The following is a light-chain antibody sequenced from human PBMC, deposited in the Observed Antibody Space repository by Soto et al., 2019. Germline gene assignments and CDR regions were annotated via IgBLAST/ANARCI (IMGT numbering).Light chain of an antibody. CDR2: GAS. CDR1: QSVSNNY. Sequence: EIVLTQSPDTLSLSPGERATLSCRASQSVSNNYLAWYQQKPGQAPRLLIHGASNRATGIPDRFSGSGSGTDFTLTISRLEPEDFAVYYCQQYGSSGTFGQGTKVDIK. CDR3: QQYGSSGT. J-gene: IGKJ1*01. V-gene: IGKV3-20*01.